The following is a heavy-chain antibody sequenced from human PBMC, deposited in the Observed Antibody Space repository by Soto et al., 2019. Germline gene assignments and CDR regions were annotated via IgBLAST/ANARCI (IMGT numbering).Heavy chain of an antibody. CDR1: GFTFSGFW. J-gene: IGHJ4*02. V-gene: IGHV3-7*04. CDR3: TRGGRDFDF. D-gene: IGHD1-1*01. CDR2: IDHGGSEK. Sequence: VQVVESGGGLFQSGGSLRLSCEVSGFTFSGFWMNWVRQAPGKGLEWVANIDHGGSEKNLVDSVMGRFTISRDNAKDTLYLQMNNLRAEDTAVYYCTRGGRDFDFWGQGTLVAVSS.